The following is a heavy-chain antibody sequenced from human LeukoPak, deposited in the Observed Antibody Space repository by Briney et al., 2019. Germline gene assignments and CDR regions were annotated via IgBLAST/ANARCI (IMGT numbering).Heavy chain of an antibody. CDR3: ARELELSYVDY. CDR2: ISGSGGST. V-gene: IGHV3-23*01. CDR1: GFTFSSYA. J-gene: IGHJ4*02. D-gene: IGHD1-7*01. Sequence: GGSLRLSCAASGFTFSSYAMSWVRQAPGKGLEWVSAISGSGGSTYYADSVKGRFTISRDNAKNSLYLQMNSLRAEDTAVYYCARELELSYVDYWGQGTLVTVSS.